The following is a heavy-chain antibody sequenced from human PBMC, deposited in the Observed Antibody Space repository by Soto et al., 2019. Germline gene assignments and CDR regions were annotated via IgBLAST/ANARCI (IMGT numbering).Heavy chain of an antibody. V-gene: IGHV1-18*01. J-gene: IGHJ4*02. CDR1: GYTFTSYG. D-gene: IGHD1-1*01. CDR2: ISAYNGNT. CDR3: ARDRSVLERLLLDY. Sequence: GASVKVSCKASGYTFTSYGISWVRQAPGQGLEWMGWISAYNGNTNYAQKLQGRVTMTTDTSTSTAYMELRSLRSDDTAVYYCARDRSVLERLLLDYWSQGTLVTVSS.